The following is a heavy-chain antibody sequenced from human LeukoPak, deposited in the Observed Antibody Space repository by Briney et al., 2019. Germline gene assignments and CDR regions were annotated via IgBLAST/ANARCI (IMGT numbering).Heavy chain of an antibody. J-gene: IGHJ4*02. D-gene: IGHD5-12*01. Sequence: GESLKISCKGSGYSFTTYWIGWVRQMPGKDLEWMGVIYPGDSDARYGPSFQGQVTISVDKSITTAYLQWSSLKASDTAMYYCARYSSGSDTYYFDYWGQGTLVTVSS. CDR1: GYSFTTYW. CDR2: IYPGDSDA. V-gene: IGHV5-51*01. CDR3: ARYSSGSDTYYFDY.